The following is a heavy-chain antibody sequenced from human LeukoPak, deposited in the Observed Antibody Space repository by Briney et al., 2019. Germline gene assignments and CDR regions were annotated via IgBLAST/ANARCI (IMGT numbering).Heavy chain of an antibody. CDR1: GFTFSSYA. D-gene: IGHD3-22*01. CDR2: ISSSGGST. CDR3: AKRYYYDNSGLWDY. V-gene: IGHV3-23*01. J-gene: IGHJ4*02. Sequence: PGRSLRLSCGASGFTFSSYAMSWVRQAPGKGLEWVSAISSSGGSTHYADSVKGRFTISRDNSKNTLYLQMNSLGAEDTAVYYCAKRYYYDNSGLWDYWGQGTLVTVSS.